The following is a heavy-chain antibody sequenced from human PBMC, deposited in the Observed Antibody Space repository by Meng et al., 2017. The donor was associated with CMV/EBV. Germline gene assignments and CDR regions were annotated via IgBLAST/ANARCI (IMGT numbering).Heavy chain of an antibody. CDR1: GYTFTSYG. D-gene: IGHD1-1*01. CDR2: ISAYNGNT. CDR3: ARVDRYNWNDVGAFDI. J-gene: IGHJ3*02. V-gene: IGHV1-18*01. Sequence: ASVKVSCKASGYTFTSYGISWVRQAPGQGLEWMGWISAYNGNTNYAQKLQGRVTMTTDTSTSTAYMELSSLRSEDTAVYYCARVDRYNWNDVGAFDIWGQGTMVTVSS.